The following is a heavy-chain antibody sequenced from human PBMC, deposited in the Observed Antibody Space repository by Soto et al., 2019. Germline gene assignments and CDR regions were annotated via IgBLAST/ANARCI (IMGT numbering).Heavy chain of an antibody. CDR1: GGSFSGYY. D-gene: IGHD3-3*01. Sequence: PSETLSLTCAVYGGSFSGYYWSWIRQPPGKGLEWIGEINHSGGTNYNPSLKSRVTISVDTSKNQFSLKLSSVTAADTAVYYCARSTWWGQRAEPNYDFWSGYYKPLYYYGMDVWGQGTTVTVSS. V-gene: IGHV4-34*01. J-gene: IGHJ6*02. CDR2: INHSGGT. CDR3: ARSTWWGQRAEPNYDFWSGYYKPLYYYGMDV.